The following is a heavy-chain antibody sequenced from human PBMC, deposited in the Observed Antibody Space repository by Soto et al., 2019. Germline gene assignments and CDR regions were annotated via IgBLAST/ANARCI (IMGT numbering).Heavy chain of an antibody. CDR2: IYYRWST. CDR1: GGSISGYY. D-gene: IGHD3-10*01. CDR3: ARNVNFGWGGLDVFDF. J-gene: IGHJ3*01. Sequence: QVQLQESGPGLVKPSETLSLTCTVSGGSISGYYWTWIRQPPGKGLGWIAYIYYRWSTDYNPSIKSRYTISVCMSKDQFSTKWSSVIAAVTSVDYCARNVNFGWGGLDVFDFWGQLAVGTVS. V-gene: IGHV4-59*01.